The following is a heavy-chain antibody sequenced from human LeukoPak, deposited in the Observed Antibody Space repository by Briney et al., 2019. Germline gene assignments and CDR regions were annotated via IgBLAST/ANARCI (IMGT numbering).Heavy chain of an antibody. Sequence: PGRPLRLSCAASGFTFDDYAMHWVRQAPGKGLEWVSGISWNSGSIGYADSMKGRFTISRDNAKNSLYLQMNSLRAEDTALYYCAKDITLYGSGSSGMDVWGQGTTVTVSS. CDR1: GFTFDDYA. CDR3: AKDITLYGSGSSGMDV. D-gene: IGHD3-10*01. J-gene: IGHJ6*02. V-gene: IGHV3-9*01. CDR2: ISWNSGSI.